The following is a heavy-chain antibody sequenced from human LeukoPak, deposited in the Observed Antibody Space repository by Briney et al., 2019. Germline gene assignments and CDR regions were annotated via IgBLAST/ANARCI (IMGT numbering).Heavy chain of an antibody. CDR1: GGSISSYY. Sequence: SETLSLTCTVSGGSISSYYWSWIRQPPGKGLEWIGYIYTSGSTNYNPSLKSRVTISVDTSKNQFSPKLSSVTAADTAVYYCAKGNQVYFDYWGQGTLVTASS. CDR3: AKGNQVYFDY. CDR2: IYTSGST. V-gene: IGHV4-4*09. D-gene: IGHD1-14*01. J-gene: IGHJ4*02.